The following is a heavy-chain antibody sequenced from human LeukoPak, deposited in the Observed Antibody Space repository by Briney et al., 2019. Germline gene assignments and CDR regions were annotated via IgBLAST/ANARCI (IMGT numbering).Heavy chain of an antibody. J-gene: IGHJ5*02. CDR3: ANHLAAGYAQWFDP. CDR1: GFTFSSYA. Sequence: GGSLRLSCAASGFTFSSYAMSRVRQAPGKGMEWVSAISGSGGSTYYADSVKGRFTISRDNSKNTLYLQMNSLRAEDTAVYYCANHLAAGYAQWFDPWGQGTLVTVSS. V-gene: IGHV3-23*01. D-gene: IGHD6-13*01. CDR2: ISGSGGST.